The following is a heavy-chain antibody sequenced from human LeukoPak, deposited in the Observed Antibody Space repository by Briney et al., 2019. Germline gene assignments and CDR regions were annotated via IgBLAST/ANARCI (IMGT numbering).Heavy chain of an antibody. D-gene: IGHD3-10*02. CDR3: AELGITMIGGV. V-gene: IGHV3-20*04. J-gene: IGHJ6*04. CDR1: GFTFDDYG. Sequence: PGGSLRLSCAASGFTFDDYGMSWVRQAPGKGLELVSGINWNGGSTGYADSVKGRSTISRDNAKNSLYLQMNSLRAEDTAVYYCAELGITMIGGVWGKGTTVTISS. CDR2: INWNGGST.